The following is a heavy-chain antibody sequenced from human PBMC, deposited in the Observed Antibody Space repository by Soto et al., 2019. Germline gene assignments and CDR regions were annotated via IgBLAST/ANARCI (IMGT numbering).Heavy chain of an antibody. CDR3: ARRPYYGSGNYYGRSSGLDV. Sequence: PPETLSLTCAVYGGPFSGYYWGWIRQPPGKGLEWIGEINHSGSINYNPSLKSRVTMSVDTSQRHFSLKVNSVTAADTAVYYCARRPYYGSGNYYGRSSGLDVWGQGTTVSVSS. CDR2: INHSGSI. J-gene: IGHJ6*02. CDR1: GGPFSGYY. D-gene: IGHD3-10*01. V-gene: IGHV4-34*01.